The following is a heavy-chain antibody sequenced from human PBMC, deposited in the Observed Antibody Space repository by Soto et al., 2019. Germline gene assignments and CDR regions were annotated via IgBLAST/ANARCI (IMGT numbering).Heavy chain of an antibody. D-gene: IGHD3-3*01. CDR1: GFTVSSNY. CDR2: IYTGGST. V-gene: IGHV3-53*01. J-gene: IGHJ6*01. CDR3: ARRRSGYGMDV. Sequence: GGSLRLSCAASGFTVSSNYMSWVRQAPGKGLEWVSVIYTGGSTYYADSVKGRFTISRDNSKNTLFLQMNSLRAEDTASYYCARRRSGYGMDVWGQGTTVAVGS.